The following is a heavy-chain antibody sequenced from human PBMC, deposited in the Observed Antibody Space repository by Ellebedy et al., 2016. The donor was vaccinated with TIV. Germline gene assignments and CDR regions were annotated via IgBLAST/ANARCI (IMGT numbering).Heavy chain of an antibody. D-gene: IGHD6-13*01. Sequence: GESLKISCAASGFTFSGYYMSWFRQAPGKGPEWVSYISYSGDLMYYADSVKGRFTTSRDNAENSLYLQMNSLRAKDTAVYYCARLGVIAAAGASDYWGQGTLVIVSS. J-gene: IGHJ4*02. V-gene: IGHV3-11*01. CDR3: ARLGVIAAAGASDY. CDR2: ISYSGDLM. CDR1: GFTFSGYY.